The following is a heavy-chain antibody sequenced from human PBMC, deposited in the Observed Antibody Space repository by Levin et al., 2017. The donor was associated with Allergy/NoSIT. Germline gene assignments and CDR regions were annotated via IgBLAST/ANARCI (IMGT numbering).Heavy chain of an antibody. CDR2: ISWNSGSI. J-gene: IGHJ4*02. CDR1: GFTFDDYA. Sequence: HTGGSLRLSCAASGFTFDDYAMHWVRQAPGKGLEWVSGISWNSGSIGYADSVKGRFTISRDNAKNSLYLQMNSLRAEDTALYYCAKDWGDYGDYVPRYFDYWGQGTLVTVSS. D-gene: IGHD4-17*01. CDR3: AKDWGDYGDYVPRYFDY. V-gene: IGHV3-9*01.